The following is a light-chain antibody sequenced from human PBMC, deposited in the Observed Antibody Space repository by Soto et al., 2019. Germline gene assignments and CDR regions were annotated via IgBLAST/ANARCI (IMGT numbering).Light chain of an antibody. V-gene: IGKV1-13*02. CDR1: QGINSA. CDR3: QQFNSYPQT. J-gene: IGKJ3*01. CDR2: DAS. Sequence: AIQLTQSPSSLSASVGDRVTITCRASQGINSALAWYQQKPGNAPKLLIYDASSLESGVPSRFSGGGSGTDFTLTISSLQPEDFATYYCQQFNSYPQTFGPGTKVYIK.